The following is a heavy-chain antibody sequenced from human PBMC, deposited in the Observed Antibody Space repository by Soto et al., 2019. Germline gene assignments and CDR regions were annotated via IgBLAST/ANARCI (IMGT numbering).Heavy chain of an antibody. J-gene: IGHJ6*03. D-gene: IGHD1-26*01. CDR1: GYTFTSYD. CDR3: ARLYSGSYYYYYYYMDV. V-gene: IGHV1-18*01. CDR2: ISAYNGNT. Sequence: ASVKVSCKASGYTFTSYDINWVRQAPGQGLEWMGWISAYNGNTNYAQKLQGRVTMTTDTSTSTAYMELRSLRSDDTAVYYCARLYSGSYYYYYYYMDVWGKGTTVTVSS.